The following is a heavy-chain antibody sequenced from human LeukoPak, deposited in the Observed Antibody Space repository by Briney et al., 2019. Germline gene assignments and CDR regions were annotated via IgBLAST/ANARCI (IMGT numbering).Heavy chain of an antibody. CDR2: ISYDRSNK. Sequence: PGGSLRLSCAASGFTFSSYGTHWVRQAPGKGLEWVADISYDRSNKYYADSVKGRFTISRDNSKNTLYLQMNSLRAEDTAVYYCAKDRGSGTEYGMDVWGKGTTVTVSS. D-gene: IGHD1-1*01. CDR1: GFTFSSYG. V-gene: IGHV3-30*18. J-gene: IGHJ6*04. CDR3: AKDRGSGTEYGMDV.